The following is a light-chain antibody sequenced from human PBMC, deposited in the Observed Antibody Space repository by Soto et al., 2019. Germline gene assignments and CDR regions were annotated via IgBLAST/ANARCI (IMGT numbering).Light chain of an antibody. V-gene: IGKV1-27*01. CDR2: AAS. Sequence: DIQMTQSPSSLCASVGDGVTITCRASQCRSNDLACCQQKPGKVPKLLIYAASTLQSGVPSRFSRSVSETDLTLTISNLQPEDVGSYCYQQNYNSPLTFGGGTKVDIK. J-gene: IGKJ4*01. CDR3: QQNYNSPLT. CDR1: QCRSND.